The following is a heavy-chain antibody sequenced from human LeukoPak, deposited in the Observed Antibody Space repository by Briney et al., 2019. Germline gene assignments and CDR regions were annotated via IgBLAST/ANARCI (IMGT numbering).Heavy chain of an antibody. CDR3: AREGLPYYFDY. CDR1: GGSISSYY. Sequence: SETLSLTRTVSGGSISSYYWSWIRQPPGKGLEWIGYIYYSGSTNYNPSLKSRVTISVDTSKNQFSLKLSSVTAADTAVYYCAREGLPYYFDYWGQGTLVTVSS. D-gene: IGHD5-12*01. V-gene: IGHV4-59*01. J-gene: IGHJ4*02. CDR2: IYYSGST.